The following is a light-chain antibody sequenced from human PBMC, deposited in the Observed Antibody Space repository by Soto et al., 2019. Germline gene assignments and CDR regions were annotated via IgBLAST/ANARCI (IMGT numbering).Light chain of an antibody. J-gene: IGKJ1*01. Sequence: DIQMTQSPSTLSASVGDRVTITCRASQSISSRLAWYQQKSGEAPKLLIYEGSTLARGVPSRFSGSGSGTEFTLPISSLQPDDFATFYCQQYDTYSRTFGQGTKVEVK. CDR1: QSISSR. CDR2: EGS. V-gene: IGKV1-5*03. CDR3: QQYDTYSRT.